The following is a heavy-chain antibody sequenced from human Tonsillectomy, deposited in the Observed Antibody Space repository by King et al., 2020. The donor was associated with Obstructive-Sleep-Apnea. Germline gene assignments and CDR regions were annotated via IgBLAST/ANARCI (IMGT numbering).Heavy chain of an antibody. CDR1: GGSLNSGGYY. Sequence: VQLPESGPGLVKPSQTLSLTCTVSGGSLNSGGYYWSWIRQHPGKGLEWIGYIYYSGSTYYNPSLKSRVTISVDTSKNQFSLKLSSVTAADTAVYSCARAPLSAAGTWGIDYWGQGTLVTVSS. J-gene: IGHJ4*02. D-gene: IGHD6-13*01. V-gene: IGHV4-31*03. CDR3: ARAPLSAAGTWGIDY. CDR2: IYYSGST.